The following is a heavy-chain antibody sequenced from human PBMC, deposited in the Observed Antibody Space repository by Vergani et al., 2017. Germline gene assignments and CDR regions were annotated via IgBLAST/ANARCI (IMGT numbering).Heavy chain of an antibody. J-gene: IGHJ6*02. CDR2: INHSGST. Sequence: QVQLQQWGAGLLKPSETLSLTCAVYGGSFSGYYWSWIRQPPGKGLEWIGEINHSGSTNYNPSLKSRVTISVDTSKNQFSLKLSSVTAADTAVYYCAKDWRDYGDYVDYYYYGMDVWGQGTTVTVSS. V-gene: IGHV4-34*01. D-gene: IGHD4-17*01. CDR1: GGSFSGYY. CDR3: AKDWRDYGDYVDYYYYGMDV.